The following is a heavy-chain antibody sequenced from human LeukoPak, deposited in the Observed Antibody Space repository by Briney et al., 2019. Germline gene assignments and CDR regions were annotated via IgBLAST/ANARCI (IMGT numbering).Heavy chain of an antibody. CDR3: AKMIRYITMVRGAYDY. V-gene: IGHV3-23*01. CDR1: GFTFSSYG. D-gene: IGHD3-10*01. Sequence: PGGTLRLSCAASGFTFSSYGMSWVRQAPGKGVEWVSAISGSGGSTYYADSVKGRFTISRDNSKNTLYLQMNSLRAEDTAVYYCAKMIRYITMVRGAYDYWGQGTLVTVSS. CDR2: ISGSGGST. J-gene: IGHJ4*02.